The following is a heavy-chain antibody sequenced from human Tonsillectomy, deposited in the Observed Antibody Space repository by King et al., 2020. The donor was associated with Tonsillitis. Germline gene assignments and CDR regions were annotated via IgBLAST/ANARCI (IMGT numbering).Heavy chain of an antibody. J-gene: IGHJ4*02. D-gene: IGHD4-17*01. CDR3: AKDYITGHGDHHPLDY. V-gene: IGHV3-23*04. CDR2: ISGSGGRT. CDR1: GFTFSSYA. Sequence: VQLVESGGGLVQPGGSLRLSCAASGFTFSSYALSWVRQAPGKGLEWVSTISGSGGRTYYADSVKGRFTISRDNSENTLYLQMNSLRAEDTAIYYCAKDYITGHGDHHPLDYWGQGTLVTVSS.